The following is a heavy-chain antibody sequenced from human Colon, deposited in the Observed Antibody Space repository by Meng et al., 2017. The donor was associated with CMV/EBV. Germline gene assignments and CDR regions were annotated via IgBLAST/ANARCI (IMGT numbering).Heavy chain of an antibody. CDR3: ADFENGPGY. V-gene: IGHV3-66*01. CDR1: AFNVSGGY. CDR2: IFSNGNT. D-gene: IGHD1-14*01. Sequence: EVPLVGAGGGLVRPGGSLGLSVAVSAFNVSGGYMSWVRQAPGKGLEWVSSIFSNGNTYYADSVKGRFTISRDDSKNILFLQMNTLRAEDTAVYSCADFENGPGYWGQGTLVTVSS. J-gene: IGHJ4*02.